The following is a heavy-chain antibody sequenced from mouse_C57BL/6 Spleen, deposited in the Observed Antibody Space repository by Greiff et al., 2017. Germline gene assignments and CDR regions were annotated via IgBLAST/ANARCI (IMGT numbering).Heavy chain of an antibody. Sequence: QVQLQQSGAELVKPGASVKISCKASGYAFSSYRMNWVKQSPGKGLEWIGQIYPGDGDTNYKGTFKGKATLSADKPSRTAYMQISRLTSENSAVYFCARDGGSRSWFAYWGQGTLVTVSA. CDR3: ARDGGSRSWFAY. CDR1: GYAFSSYR. CDR2: IYPGDGDT. D-gene: IGHD1-1*01. J-gene: IGHJ3*01. V-gene: IGHV1-80*01.